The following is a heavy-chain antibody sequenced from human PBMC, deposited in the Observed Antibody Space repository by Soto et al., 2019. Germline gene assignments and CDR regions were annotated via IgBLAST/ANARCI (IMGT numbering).Heavy chain of an antibody. V-gene: IGHV3-30*04. J-gene: IGHJ6*02. CDR2: IPYDGRNK. D-gene: IGHD2-2*01. CDR1: GFTFNNYA. CDR3: ARDLGYCSSTSCYPTYYYYGMDV. Sequence: QVQLVESGGGVVQPGRSLRLSCAASGFTFNNYAMYLVRQAPGKGLEWVAVIPYDGRNKYYADSVKGRFTISRDNSKNTLYLQMNSLRAEDTAVYYCARDLGYCSSTSCYPTYYYYGMDVWGQGTTVTVSS.